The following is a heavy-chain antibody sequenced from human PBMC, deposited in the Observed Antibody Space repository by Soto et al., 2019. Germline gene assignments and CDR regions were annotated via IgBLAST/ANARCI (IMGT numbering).Heavy chain of an antibody. CDR2: IYYSGST. CDR3: ARVVCNWFDP. J-gene: IGHJ5*02. V-gene: IGHV4-59*01. D-gene: IGHD2-8*01. CDR1: GGSISSYY. Sequence: SETLSLTCTVSGGSISSYYWSWIRQPPGKGLEWIGYIYYSGSTNYNPSLKSRVTISVDTSKNQFSLKLSSVTAADTAVYYCARVVCNWFDPWGQGTLVTVSS.